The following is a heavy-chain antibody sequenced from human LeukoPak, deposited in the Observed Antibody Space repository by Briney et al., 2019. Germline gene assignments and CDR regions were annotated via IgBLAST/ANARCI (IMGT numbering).Heavy chain of an antibody. V-gene: IGHV4-59*12. CDR1: GGSISSYY. Sequence: SETLSLTCTVSGGSISSYYWSWIRQPPGKGLEWIGYIYYSGSTYYNPSLKSRVTISVDTSKNQFSLKLSSVTAADTAVYYCARAGRGYCSGGSCYAFDIWGQGTMVTVSS. CDR3: ARAGRGYCSGGSCYAFDI. CDR2: IYYSGST. J-gene: IGHJ3*02. D-gene: IGHD2-15*01.